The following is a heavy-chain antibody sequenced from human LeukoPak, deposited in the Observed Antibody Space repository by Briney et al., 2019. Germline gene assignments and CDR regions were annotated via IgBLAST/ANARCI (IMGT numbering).Heavy chain of an antibody. J-gene: IGHJ4*02. V-gene: IGHV3-66*01. Sequence: GGSLRLSCAASGFTFYDYAMHWVRQAPGKGLEWVSAIYSGGSTYYADSVKGRFTISRDNSKNTLYLQMNSLRAEDTAVYYCARARELPWSLLDYWGQGTLVTVSS. D-gene: IGHD1-26*01. CDR3: ARARELPWSLLDY. CDR2: IYSGGST. CDR1: GFTFYDYA.